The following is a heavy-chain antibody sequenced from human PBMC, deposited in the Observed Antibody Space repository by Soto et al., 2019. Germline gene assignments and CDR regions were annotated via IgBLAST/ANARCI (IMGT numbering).Heavy chain of an antibody. J-gene: IGHJ3*02. CDR1: GYNFANYW. Sequence: ESLKISCKVSGYNFANYWIGWVRQMPGKGLEWMGMIFPGDSDTKNSPSLQGQITMSVDKSDSSAYLQWRSLKASDTAMYYCAAGYTTGLDAFDIWGQGTMVTVSS. CDR2: IFPGDSDT. CDR3: AAGYTTGLDAFDI. D-gene: IGHD6-13*01. V-gene: IGHV5-51*01.